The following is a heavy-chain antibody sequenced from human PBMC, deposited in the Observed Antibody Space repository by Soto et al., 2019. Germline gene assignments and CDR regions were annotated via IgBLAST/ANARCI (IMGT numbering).Heavy chain of an antibody. Sequence: QVQLVESGGGVVQPGRSLRLSCAASGFTFRNYGMHWVRQAPGKGLEWVAVIWSDGSRQEYADSVKGRFAISRDQSKNTLDLQMNNLRVEDTAIYYCAKDNDDPGVQSWSPGYWGQGTLVTVSS. CDR1: GFTFRNYG. J-gene: IGHJ4*02. V-gene: IGHV3-33*03. D-gene: IGHD1-1*01. CDR3: AKDNDDPGVQSWSPGY. CDR2: IWSDGSRQ.